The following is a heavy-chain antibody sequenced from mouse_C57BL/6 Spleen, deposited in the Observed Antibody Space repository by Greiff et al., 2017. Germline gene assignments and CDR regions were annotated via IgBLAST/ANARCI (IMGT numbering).Heavy chain of an antibody. CDR3: ARHNYDYPHYYAMDY. D-gene: IGHD2-4*01. CDR1: GFTFSDYY. Sequence: EVKLVESGGGLVQPGGSLKLSCAASGFTFSDYYMYWVRQTPEKRLEWVAYISNGGGSTYYPDTVKGRFTISRDNAKNTLYLQMSRLKSEDTAMYYCARHNYDYPHYYAMDYWGQGTSVTVSS. J-gene: IGHJ4*01. CDR2: ISNGGGST. V-gene: IGHV5-12*01.